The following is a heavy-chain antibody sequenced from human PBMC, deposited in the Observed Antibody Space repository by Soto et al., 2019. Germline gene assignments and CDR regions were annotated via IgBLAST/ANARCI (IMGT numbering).Heavy chain of an antibody. CDR1: GGSISSSSYY. Sequence: SETLSLTCTVSGGSISSSSYYWGWIRQPPGKGLEWIGSIYYSGSTYYNPSLKSRVTISVDTSKNQFSLKLSSVTAADTAVYYCARQSTSYYYAPAGWFDPWGQGTLVTVSS. D-gene: IGHD3-10*01. J-gene: IGHJ5*02. V-gene: IGHV4-39*01. CDR2: IYYSGST. CDR3: ARQSTSYYYAPAGWFDP.